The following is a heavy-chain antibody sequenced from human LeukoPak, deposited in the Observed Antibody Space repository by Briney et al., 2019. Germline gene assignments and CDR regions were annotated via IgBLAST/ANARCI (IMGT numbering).Heavy chain of an antibody. V-gene: IGHV3-23*01. D-gene: IGHD3-10*01. CDR2: ISGSGGDT. CDR1: GFTFSSYA. Sequence: PGGSLRLSCAAFGFTFSSYAMGWVRQAPGKGLEWVSFISGSGGDTYYADSVKGRFTFSRDNSKNTLYLQMNSLRPEDTALYYCAKAVWFGEFDYYFFGLDVWGQGTTVTVSS. J-gene: IGHJ6*02. CDR3: AKAVWFGEFDYYFFGLDV.